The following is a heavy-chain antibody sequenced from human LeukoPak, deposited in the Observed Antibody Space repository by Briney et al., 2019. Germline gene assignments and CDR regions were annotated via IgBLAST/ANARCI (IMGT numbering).Heavy chain of an antibody. D-gene: IGHD6-19*01. CDR1: GFTFSSYA. CDR2: IKQDGTEK. J-gene: IGHJ4*02. V-gene: IGHV3-7*03. Sequence: GGSLRLSCAASGFTFSSYAMHWVRQAPGKGLEWVAHIKQDGTEKYYVDSVKDRFTISRDNAKNSLYLQMNSLRAEDMAVYYCARGGSSSGWYSQEVDYWGQGTLVTVSS. CDR3: ARGGSSSGWYSQEVDY.